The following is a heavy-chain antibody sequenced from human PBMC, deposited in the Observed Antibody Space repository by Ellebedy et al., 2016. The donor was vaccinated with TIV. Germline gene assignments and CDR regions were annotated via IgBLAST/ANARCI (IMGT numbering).Heavy chain of an antibody. V-gene: IGHV4-39*07. CDR1: GGSISSSSYY. CDR3: ARLPGEDSRGYYFDH. Sequence: MPGGSLRLSCTVSGGSISSSSYYWSWIRQPPGKGLEWIGEINHSGSTNYNPSLKSRVTISVDTSKNQFSLRLSSVTAADTAVYYCARLPGEDSRGYYFDHWGQGTLVTVSS. CDR2: INHSGST. D-gene: IGHD3-22*01. J-gene: IGHJ4*02.